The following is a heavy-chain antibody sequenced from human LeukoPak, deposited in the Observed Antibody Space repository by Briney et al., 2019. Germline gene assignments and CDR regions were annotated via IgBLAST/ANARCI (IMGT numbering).Heavy chain of an antibody. Sequence: PGGSLRLSCEVSGFTVSSKYLSRVRQAPGKGLEWVSLIYSGGSTYYADSVKGRFTISRDNSENTLYLQMNSLRAEDTAMYYCARDQYSSGWYDYWGQGTLVTVSS. CDR3: ARDQYSSGWYDY. J-gene: IGHJ4*02. D-gene: IGHD6-19*01. CDR1: GFTVSSKY. CDR2: IYSGGST. V-gene: IGHV3-66*01.